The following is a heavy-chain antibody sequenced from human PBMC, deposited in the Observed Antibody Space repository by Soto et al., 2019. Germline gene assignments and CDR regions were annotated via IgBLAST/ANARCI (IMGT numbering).Heavy chain of an antibody. V-gene: IGHV1-69*01. CDR3: ARRGRYPNSAYYYGMDA. Sequence: QVQLVQSGAEVKKPGSSVKVSCTASGGTFNTYSISWVRQAPGQGLEWMGGSLPLFVTAHYAQNFQGSVTITADETPSTAYIELSSLRSYSTAVDYCARRGRYPNSAYYYGMDAWGQGTTVTVSS. D-gene: IGHD1-1*01. CDR1: GGTFNTYS. CDR2: SLPLFVTA. J-gene: IGHJ6*02.